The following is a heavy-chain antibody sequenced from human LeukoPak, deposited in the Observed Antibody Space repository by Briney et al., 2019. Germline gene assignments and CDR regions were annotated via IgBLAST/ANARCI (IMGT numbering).Heavy chain of an antibody. CDR3: AKDRCSNGIGCYYYYMDV. CDR2: IRYDGSNK. D-gene: IGHD2-8*01. V-gene: IGHV3-30*02. J-gene: IGHJ6*03. CDR1: GFTFSSYV. Sequence: GGSLRLSCAASGFTFSSYVMHWVRQAPGKGLEWVAFIRYDGSNKYYSDSVKGRFTISRDNSKNTLYLQMNSLRPEDTAVYYCAKDRCSNGIGCYYYYMDVWGKGTTVTISS.